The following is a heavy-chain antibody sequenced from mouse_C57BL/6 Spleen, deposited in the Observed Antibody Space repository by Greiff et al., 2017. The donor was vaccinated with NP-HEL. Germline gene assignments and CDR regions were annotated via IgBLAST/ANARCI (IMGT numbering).Heavy chain of an antibody. CDR2: IYPRDGST. J-gene: IGHJ4*01. D-gene: IGHD1-1*01. CDR1: GYTFTDHT. Sequence: QVQLQQSDAELVKPGASVKISCKVSGYTFTDHTIHWMKQRPEQGLEWIGYIYPRDGSTKYNEKFKGKATLTADKSSSTAYMQLNSLTSEDSAVYFCAREFPITTVVATDYAMDYWGQGTSVTVSS. V-gene: IGHV1-78*01. CDR3: AREFPITTVVATDYAMDY.